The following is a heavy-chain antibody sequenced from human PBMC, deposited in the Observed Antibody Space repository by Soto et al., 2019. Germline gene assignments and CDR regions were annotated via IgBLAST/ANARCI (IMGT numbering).Heavy chain of an antibody. CDR1: GFTFSSYA. J-gene: IGHJ4*02. CDR2: ISYDGSNK. CDR3: ARGTEWSGSLGDYFDY. D-gene: IGHD1-26*01. Sequence: QVQLVESGGGVVQPGRSLRLSCAASGFTFSSYAMHWVRQAPGKGLEXVAVISYDGSNKYYADSVKGRFTISRDNSKNTLYLQMNSLRAEDTAVYYCARGTEWSGSLGDYFDYWGQGTLVTVSS. V-gene: IGHV3-30-3*01.